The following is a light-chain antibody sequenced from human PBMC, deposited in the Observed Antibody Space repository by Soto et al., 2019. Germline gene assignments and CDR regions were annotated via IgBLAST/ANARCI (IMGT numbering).Light chain of an antibody. CDR2: SNN. J-gene: IGLJ3*02. Sequence: QSVLPQPPSASGTPGQRVTISCSGSSSNIGSNTVNWYQQLPGTAPKLLIYSNNQRPSGVPDRFSGSKSGTSASLANSGLQSEDEADYYCAAWDDSLNGVVFGGGTKLTVL. CDR3: AAWDDSLNGVV. V-gene: IGLV1-44*01. CDR1: SSNIGSNT.